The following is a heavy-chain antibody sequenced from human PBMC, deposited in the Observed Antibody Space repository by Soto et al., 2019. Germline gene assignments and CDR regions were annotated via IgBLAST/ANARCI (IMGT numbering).Heavy chain of an antibody. V-gene: IGHV1-18*01. CDR2: ISAYNGNT. CDR1: GYTFTSYG. J-gene: IGHJ6*02. D-gene: IGHD3-3*01. CDR3: ASDADFWSGYRGDFMDV. Sequence: ASVKVSCKASGYTFTSYGISWVRQAPGQGLEWMGWISAYNGNTNYAQKLQGRVTMTTDTSTSTAYMELRSLRSDDTAVYYCASDADFWSGYRGDFMDVWGQGTTVTVS.